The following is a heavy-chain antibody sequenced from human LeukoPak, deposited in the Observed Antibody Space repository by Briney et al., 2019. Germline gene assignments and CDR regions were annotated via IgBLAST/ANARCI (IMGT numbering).Heavy chain of an antibody. D-gene: IGHD6-13*01. V-gene: IGHV3-23*01. CDR2: ISGSGGST. CDR1: GFTLSSYA. Sequence: PGGSLRLSCAASGFTLSSYAMSWVRQAPGKGLEWVSAISGSGGSTYYADSVKGRFTISRDNSKNTLYLQMNSLRAEDTAGYYCAKDRIAAAAEYFQHWGQGTLVTVSS. J-gene: IGHJ1*01. CDR3: AKDRIAAAAEYFQH.